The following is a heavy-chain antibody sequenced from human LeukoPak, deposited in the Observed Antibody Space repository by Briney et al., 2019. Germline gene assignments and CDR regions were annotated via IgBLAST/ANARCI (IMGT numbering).Heavy chain of an antibody. Sequence: GGSLRLSCAASGFTFSSYAMSWVRQAPGKGLEWVSVISGSGGGTNYADSVKGRFTISRDNSKNTLYLQMNTLRAEDTAVYYCAKPREGSGSYYKSFFDSWGQGTLVTVSS. CDR1: GFTFSSYA. CDR3: AKPREGSGSYYKSFFDS. J-gene: IGHJ4*02. V-gene: IGHV3-23*01. CDR2: ISGSGGGT. D-gene: IGHD3-10*01.